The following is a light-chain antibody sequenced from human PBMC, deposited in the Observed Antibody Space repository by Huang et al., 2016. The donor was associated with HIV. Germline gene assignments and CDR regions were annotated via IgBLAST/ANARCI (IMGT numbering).Light chain of an antibody. J-gene: IGKJ4*01. CDR2: GAS. V-gene: IGKV3-15*01. CDR1: QRVNSD. CDR3: QQYNDWPPLT. Sequence: EIEMTQSPATLSVSPGERATLSCRASQRVNSDLAWYQQKPGQAPRLLIYGASTRATGIPAKFNATGSGTEFSLSISNLQSEDFAIYYCQQYNDWPPLTFGGGTKVEI.